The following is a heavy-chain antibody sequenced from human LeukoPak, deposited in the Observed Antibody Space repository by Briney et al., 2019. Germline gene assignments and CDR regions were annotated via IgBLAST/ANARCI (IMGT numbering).Heavy chain of an antibody. CDR1: GSTFSTYD. CDR3: AREIRETVITRHYYYGIDV. J-gene: IGHJ6*02. CDR2: IGTADDT. V-gene: IGHV3-13*01. Sequence: GGSLRLSCAASGSTFSTYDMHWVRQVTGKGLEWVSAIGTADDTYYLGSVKGRFTISRENAKNVLYLQMSSLRAEDAAVYYCAREIRETVITRHYYYGIDVWGQGTTVTVS. D-gene: IGHD1-7*01.